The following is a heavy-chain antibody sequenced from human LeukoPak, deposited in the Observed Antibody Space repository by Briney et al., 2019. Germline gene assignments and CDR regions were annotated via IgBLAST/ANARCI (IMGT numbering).Heavy chain of an antibody. CDR3: ARRSSSLFDY. J-gene: IGHJ4*02. D-gene: IGHD6-6*01. V-gene: IGHV4-61*02. CDR1: GGSISSGSYY. CDR2: IYTSGST. Sequence: SETLSLTCTVSGGSISSGSYYWSWIRQPAGKGLEWIGRIYTSGSTNYNPSLKSRVTISVDTSKNQFSLKLSSVTAADTAVYYCARRSSSLFDYWGQGTLVTVSS.